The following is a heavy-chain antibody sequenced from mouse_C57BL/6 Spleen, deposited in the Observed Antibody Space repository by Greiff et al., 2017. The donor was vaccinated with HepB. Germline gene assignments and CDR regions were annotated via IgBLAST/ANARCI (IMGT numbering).Heavy chain of an antibody. D-gene: IGHD2-4*01. J-gene: IGHJ2*01. CDR2: IRLKSDNYAT. CDR3: TYYDYDRDFDY. V-gene: IGHV6-3*01. Sequence: EVKLMESGGGLVQPGGSMKLSCVASGFTFSNYWMNWVRQSPEKGLEWVAQIRLKSDNYATHYAESVKGRFTISRDDSKSSVYLQMNNLRAEDTGIYYCTYYDYDRDFDYWGQGTTLTVSS. CDR1: GFTFSNYW.